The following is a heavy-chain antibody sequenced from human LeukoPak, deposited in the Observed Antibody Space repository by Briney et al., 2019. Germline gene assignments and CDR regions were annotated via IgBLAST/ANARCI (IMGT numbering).Heavy chain of an antibody. CDR1: GYTFTSYD. CDR3: AREGYDYGSGSYYPYWDYYYGMDV. CDR2: MNPNSGNT. J-gene: IGHJ6*02. Sequence: ASVRVSCTASGYTFTSYDINWVRQAPGQGLEWMGWMNPNSGNTDYAQKFQGRVTMTRNTSISTAYMELSSLRSEDTAVYYCAREGYDYGSGSYYPYWDYYYGMDVWGQGTTVTVSS. D-gene: IGHD3-10*01. V-gene: IGHV1-8*01.